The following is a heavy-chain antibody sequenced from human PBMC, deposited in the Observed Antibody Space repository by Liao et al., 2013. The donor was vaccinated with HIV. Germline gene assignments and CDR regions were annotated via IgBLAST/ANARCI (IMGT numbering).Heavy chain of an antibody. CDR3: ARGSIAVPGSFDS. CDR2: IYYTGST. CDR1: GGSISGYY. D-gene: IGHD6-13*01. J-gene: IGHJ4*02. V-gene: IGHV4-59*01. Sequence: QVQLQESGPGLVKPTETLSLTCTVSGGSISGYYWSWIRQPPGKGLEWIGYIYYTGSTNYNPSLKSRVTISLDMSKYQFSLKVSSVTAADTAVYYCARGSIAVPGSFDSWGQGTLVTVSS.